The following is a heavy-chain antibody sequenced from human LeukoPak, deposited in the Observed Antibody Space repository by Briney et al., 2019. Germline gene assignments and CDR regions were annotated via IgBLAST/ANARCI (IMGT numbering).Heavy chain of an antibody. CDR2: INCDGGST. V-gene: IGHV3-20*04. CDR3: ARGSGSSWYLYFDY. CDR1: GFTFNGYG. J-gene: IGHJ4*02. Sequence: PGGSLRLSCAASGFTFNGYGMSWVRQAPGKGLEWVSGINCDGGSTDYADSVKGRFTISRDNAKNSVYLQMNSLRAEDTALYYFARGSGSSWYLYFDYWGQGNLVTLSS. D-gene: IGHD6-13*01.